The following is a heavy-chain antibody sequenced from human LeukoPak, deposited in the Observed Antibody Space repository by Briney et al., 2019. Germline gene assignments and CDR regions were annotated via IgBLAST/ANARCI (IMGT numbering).Heavy chain of an antibody. J-gene: IGHJ4*02. Sequence: PGGSLRLSCAASGFTFSSYGMHWVRQAPGKGLEWVALISYDGSNEYYADSVRGRFTISRDNSKNTLYLQMNSLRAEDTAVYYCARQSVYDSSGYYYFNYYFDYWGQGTLVTVSS. V-gene: IGHV3-30*03. CDR3: ARQSVYDSSGYYYFNYYFDY. CDR2: ISYDGSNE. CDR1: GFTFSSYG. D-gene: IGHD3-22*01.